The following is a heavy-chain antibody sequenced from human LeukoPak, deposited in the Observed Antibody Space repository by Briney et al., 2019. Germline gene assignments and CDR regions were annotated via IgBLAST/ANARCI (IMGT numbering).Heavy chain of an antibody. V-gene: IGHV4-34*01. Sequence: PSETLSLTCTVSGGSISSYYWSWIRQPPGKGLEWIGEINHSGSTNYNPSLKSRVAISVDTSKNQFSLKLSSVTAADTAVYYCARAWERTISGNWFDPWGQGTLVTVSS. CDR1: GGSISSYY. D-gene: IGHD1-14*01. CDR2: INHSGST. CDR3: ARAWERTISGNWFDP. J-gene: IGHJ5*02.